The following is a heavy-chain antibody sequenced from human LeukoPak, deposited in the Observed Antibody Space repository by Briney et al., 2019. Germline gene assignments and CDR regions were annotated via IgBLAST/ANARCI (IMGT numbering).Heavy chain of an antibody. J-gene: IGHJ4*02. CDR3: VRTWGSGYSAPPGD. Sequence: GGSLRLSCAASGFAFSSYGMHWVRQAPGKGLEWVAFIRYDGSNKYYADSVKGRFTISGDNSKNTLYLQMNSLGAEDTAVYYCVRTWGSGYSAPPGDWGQGSLVTVSS. D-gene: IGHD6-13*01. V-gene: IGHV3-30*02. CDR1: GFAFSSYG. CDR2: IRYDGSNK.